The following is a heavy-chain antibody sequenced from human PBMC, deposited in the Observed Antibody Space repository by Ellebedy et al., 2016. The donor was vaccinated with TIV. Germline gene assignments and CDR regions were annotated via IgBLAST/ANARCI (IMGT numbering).Heavy chain of an antibody. D-gene: IGHD6-13*01. Sequence: GGSLRLSXAASGFTLSSCSMNWVRQAPGKGLEWVANIKQDGSDKYYVDSVKGRFTISRDNAKNPLFLQMNSLRAEDTAVYYCARAIGAADSFWGQGTLVTVSS. CDR2: IKQDGSDK. J-gene: IGHJ4*02. CDR1: GFTLSSCS. CDR3: ARAIGAADSF. V-gene: IGHV3-7*01.